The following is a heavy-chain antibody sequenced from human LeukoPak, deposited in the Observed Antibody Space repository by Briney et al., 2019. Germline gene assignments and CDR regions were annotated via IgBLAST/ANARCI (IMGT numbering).Heavy chain of an antibody. CDR2: VYYSGST. Sequence: SETLSLTCTVSGGSISSYYWSWIRQPPGKGLEWIGYVYYSGSTNYNPSLKSRVTISVDTSKNQFSLKLSSVTAADTAVYYCARVYYYYYMDVWGKGTTVTVSS. V-gene: IGHV4-59*01. CDR3: ARVYYYYYMDV. CDR1: GGSISSYY. J-gene: IGHJ6*03.